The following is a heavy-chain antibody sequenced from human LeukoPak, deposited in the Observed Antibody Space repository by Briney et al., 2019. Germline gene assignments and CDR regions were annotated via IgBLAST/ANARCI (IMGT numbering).Heavy chain of an antibody. CDR3: ARDLVTVTKGFDI. D-gene: IGHD4-17*01. V-gene: IGHV4-59*11. Sequence: SETLSLTCAVSGDSFSSHYWTWVRQPPGKGLEWIGYISYIGSTNYNPSLKSRVTISIDTSKNQFSLKLSSVTAADTAVYYCARDLVTVTKGFDIWGQGTMVSVSS. CDR2: ISYIGST. CDR1: GDSFSSHY. J-gene: IGHJ3*02.